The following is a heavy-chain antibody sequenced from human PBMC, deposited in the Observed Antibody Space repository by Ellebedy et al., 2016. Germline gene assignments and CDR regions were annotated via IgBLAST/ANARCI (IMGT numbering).Heavy chain of an antibody. CDR1: EFTFSSYG. D-gene: IGHD3-3*01. CDR2: IWYDGTYQ. CDR3: ARGHDFSNWFNP. J-gene: IGHJ5*02. Sequence: GGSLRLXCAASEFTFSSYGMYWVRQAPGKGLEWVAIIWYDGTYQYYADSVKGRFTISRDNSKNALYLQMNSLRAEDTAVYYCARGHDFSNWFNPWGQGTLVTVSS. V-gene: IGHV3-33*08.